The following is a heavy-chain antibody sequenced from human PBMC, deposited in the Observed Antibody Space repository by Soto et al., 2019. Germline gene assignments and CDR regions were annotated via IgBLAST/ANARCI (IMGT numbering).Heavy chain of an antibody. J-gene: IGHJ4*02. CDR1: GFTFSSYA. V-gene: IGHV3-23*01. Sequence: EVQLLESGGGLVQPGGSLRLSCAASGFTFSSYAMSWVRQAPGKGLEWVSAIGGSGTSTYYADSVKGRFTISRDNSKNTLYLQVISLRAEDTAVYYCAKDRYYYDSSGYRGTDYWGQGSLITVSS. CDR2: IGGSGTST. CDR3: AKDRYYYDSSGYRGTDY. D-gene: IGHD3-22*01.